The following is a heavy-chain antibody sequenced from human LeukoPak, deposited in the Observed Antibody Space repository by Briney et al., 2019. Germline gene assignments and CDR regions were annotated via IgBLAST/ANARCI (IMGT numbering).Heavy chain of an antibody. CDR2: MKSKASGGTP. CDR3: TSDFG. D-gene: IGHD3-10*01. CDR1: GLTLGDAW. J-gene: IGHJ3*01. Sequence: GGSLRLSCEASGLTLGDAWIHWVRQAPGKGLEWVGRMKSKASGGTPDYAAPVIGRFTISRDDSENTLYLQMNSLKIEDGGVYYCTSDFGWGQGTMVAVSS. V-gene: IGHV3-15*01.